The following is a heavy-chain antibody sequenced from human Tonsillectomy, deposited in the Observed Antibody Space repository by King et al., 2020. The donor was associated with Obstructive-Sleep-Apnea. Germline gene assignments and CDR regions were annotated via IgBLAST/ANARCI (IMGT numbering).Heavy chain of an antibody. CDR3: AKDEGWYYESSGYYAGY. J-gene: IGHJ4*02. Sequence: VQLVESGGGLVQPGGSLRLSCAASGFTFSSYAMSWVRQAPGKGLEWVSAISGSGDFTYYADSMRGRFDISRDNSKNTLYLQMNSLRAEDTAVYYCAKDEGWYYESSGYYAGYWGQGTLVTVSS. CDR1: GFTFSSYA. V-gene: IGHV3-23*04. D-gene: IGHD3-22*01. CDR2: ISGSGDFT.